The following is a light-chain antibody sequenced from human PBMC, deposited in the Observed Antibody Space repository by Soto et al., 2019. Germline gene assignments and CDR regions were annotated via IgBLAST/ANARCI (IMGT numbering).Light chain of an antibody. V-gene: IGKV4-1*01. CDR3: QQYYTLPLT. CDR1: QSVLFASSNKNY. Sequence: IVMTQSPDSLAVSLGERATINFESSQSVLFASSNKNYLAWYQQKPGQPPKLLLSWASARESGVPERFSGSGSGTLFTLSISSLQAEDVAVYYCQQYYTLPLTFGGGTKVDIK. CDR2: WAS. J-gene: IGKJ4*01.